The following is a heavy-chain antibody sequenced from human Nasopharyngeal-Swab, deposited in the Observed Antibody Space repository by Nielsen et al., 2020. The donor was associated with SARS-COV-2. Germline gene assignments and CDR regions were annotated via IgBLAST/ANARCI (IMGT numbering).Heavy chain of an antibody. V-gene: IGHV1-46*01. J-gene: IGHJ6*02. Sequence: WVRQAPGQGLEWMGIINPRGGSTSYAQKFQGRVTMTRDTSTSTVYMELSSLRSEDTAVYYCAREIVGASYYYYGMDVWGQGTTVTVSS. CDR2: INPRGGST. CDR3: AREIVGASYYYYGMDV. D-gene: IGHD1-26*01.